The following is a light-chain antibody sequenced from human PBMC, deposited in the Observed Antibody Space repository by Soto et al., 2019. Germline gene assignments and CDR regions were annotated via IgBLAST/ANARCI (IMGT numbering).Light chain of an antibody. J-gene: IGKJ4*01. CDR3: QQFSSYPLT. CDR1: QTVRNSY. V-gene: IGKV3-20*01. CDR2: DAS. Sequence: VLTQSPGTLSLSPGERATLSCRSSQTVRNSYLAWYQQKPGQAPRLLIYDASSRATGIPDRFSGGWSGTDCTLTISRLEPEDVAVYYCQQFSSYPLTFGGGTKVDIK.